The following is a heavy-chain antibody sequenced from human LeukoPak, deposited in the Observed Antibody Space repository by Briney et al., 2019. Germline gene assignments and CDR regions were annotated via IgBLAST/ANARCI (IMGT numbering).Heavy chain of an antibody. CDR3: ARRRGDYGSGELDI. D-gene: IGHD3-10*01. CDR1: GVSISSYY. CDR2: IYYSGST. J-gene: IGHJ3*02. V-gene: IGHV4-59*08. Sequence: SETLSLTCTVSGVSISSYYWFWIRQPPGKGLEYIGYIYYSGSTNYNPSLKSRVTISLDTSKNQFSLKLSSVTTAGTAVYYCARRRGDYGSGELDIWGQGTMVTVSS.